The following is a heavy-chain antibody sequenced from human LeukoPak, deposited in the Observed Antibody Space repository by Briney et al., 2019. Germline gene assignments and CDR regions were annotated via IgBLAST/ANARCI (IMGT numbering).Heavy chain of an antibody. Sequence: SETLSLTCAVYGGSFSGYYWSWIRQPPGKGLEWIGEIDHSGSTNYNPSLKNRVTISVDTSKNQFSLKLSSVTAADTAVYYCARGTPYCSSTSCYWSYYGMDVWGQGTTVTVSS. CDR1: GGSFSGYY. CDR3: ARGTPYCSSTSCYWSYYGMDV. V-gene: IGHV4-34*01. CDR2: IDHSGST. J-gene: IGHJ6*02. D-gene: IGHD2-2*01.